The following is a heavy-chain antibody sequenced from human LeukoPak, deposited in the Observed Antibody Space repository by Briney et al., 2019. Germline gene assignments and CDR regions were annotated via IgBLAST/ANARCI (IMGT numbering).Heavy chain of an antibody. CDR1: GDSINYSSSYY. V-gene: IGHV4-39*01. D-gene: IGHD1-1*01. Sequence: PSETLSLTCTVSGDSINYSSSYYWAWIRQSPGKGLEWLGSIYYTGAAHYNPSLSSRVTITVDTSKSHFSLNVRSVTVADTAVYYCARHGKYPNWSTRPNWFDPWGQGNLVIVSS. CDR3: ARHGKYPNWSTRPNWFDP. CDR2: IYYTGAA. J-gene: IGHJ5*02.